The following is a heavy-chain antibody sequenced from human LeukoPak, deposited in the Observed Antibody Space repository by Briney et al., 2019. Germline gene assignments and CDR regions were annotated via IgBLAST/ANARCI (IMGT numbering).Heavy chain of an antibody. Sequence: ASVKVSCKASGYTFTSYGISWGRQAPGQGLEWMGWISAYNGNTNYAQKLQGRVTMTTDTSTSTAYMELRSLRSDDTALYYCARCTYYYDSSGYYMYPPFDYWGQGTLVTVSS. CDR2: ISAYNGNT. J-gene: IGHJ4*02. CDR1: GYTFTSYG. CDR3: ARCTYYYDSSGYYMYPPFDY. D-gene: IGHD3-22*01. V-gene: IGHV1-18*01.